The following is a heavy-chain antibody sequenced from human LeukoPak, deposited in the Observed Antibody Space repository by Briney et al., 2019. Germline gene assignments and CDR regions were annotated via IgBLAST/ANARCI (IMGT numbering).Heavy chain of an antibody. D-gene: IGHD3-9*01. J-gene: IGHJ6*03. Sequence: SETLSLTCTVSGDSIGSGSSYWSWIRQPAGKALEWIGRVYTSGSTNYNPSLKSRVTISVDTSKNQFSLKLSSVTAADTAVYFCARERMYYDILTAGVWYYMDVWGKGTTVTISS. V-gene: IGHV4-61*02. CDR2: VYTSGST. CDR1: GDSIGSGSSY. CDR3: ARERMYYDILTAGVWYYMDV.